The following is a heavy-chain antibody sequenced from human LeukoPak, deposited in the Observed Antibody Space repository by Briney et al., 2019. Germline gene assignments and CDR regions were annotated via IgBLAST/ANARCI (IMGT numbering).Heavy chain of an antibody. V-gene: IGHV4-59*12. CDR1: GGSMSNYY. D-gene: IGHD3-16*01. J-gene: IGHJ6*03. CDR3: TRDRNGGDHYYIDV. Sequence: SETLSLTCTVSGGSMSNYYWSWVRQTPGKGLEWIGYISYSGSTNHNPPLKSRVTISVDTSKNRFSLKLSSVTAADTAVYYCTRDRNGGDHYYIDVWGKGTTVTVSS. CDR2: ISYSGST.